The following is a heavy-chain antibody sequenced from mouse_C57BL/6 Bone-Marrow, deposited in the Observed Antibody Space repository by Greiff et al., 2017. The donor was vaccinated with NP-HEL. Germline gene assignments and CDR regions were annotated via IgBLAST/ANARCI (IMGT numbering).Heavy chain of an antibody. Sequence: VQLQQSGAELARPGASVKLSCKASGYTFTSYGISWVKQRTGQGLEWIGEIYPRSGNTYYNEKLKGKATLTADKSSSTAYMELRSLTSEDSAVYFCARWVYSKGFAYWGQGTLVTVSA. CDR1: GYTFTSYG. CDR3: ARWVYSKGFAY. V-gene: IGHV1-81*01. J-gene: IGHJ3*01. D-gene: IGHD2-5*01. CDR2: IYPRSGNT.